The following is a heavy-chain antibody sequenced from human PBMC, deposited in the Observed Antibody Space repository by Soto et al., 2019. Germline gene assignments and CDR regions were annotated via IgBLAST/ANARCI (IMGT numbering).Heavy chain of an antibody. CDR2: IPYSGTT. D-gene: IGHD6-13*01. Sequence: SETLSLTCTVSGGSMSNYIWTWIRQPPGKGLEWIGYIPYSGTTSFFPSYNPSLRSRVTISEDASKNQFSLKLLSVTTADTAVYFCAAGEASSRNLAPYYLDFWGQGTLVTVSS. V-gene: IGHV4-59*01. CDR3: AAGEASSRNLAPYYLDF. J-gene: IGHJ4*02. CDR1: GGSMSNYI.